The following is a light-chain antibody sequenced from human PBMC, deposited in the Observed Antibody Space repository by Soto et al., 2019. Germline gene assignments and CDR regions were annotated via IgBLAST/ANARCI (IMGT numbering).Light chain of an antibody. J-gene: IGLJ3*02. Sequence: QSALTQPPSASGSPGQSVTISCTGSSSDVGGYNYVSWYQQHPGKAPKLLIYEVTKRPSGVPDRFPGSKSGNTASLTVSGLQAEDEADYYCASWDNSLKGLVFGGGTKVTVL. CDR1: SSDVGGYNY. V-gene: IGLV2-8*01. CDR3: ASWDNSLKGLV. CDR2: EVT.